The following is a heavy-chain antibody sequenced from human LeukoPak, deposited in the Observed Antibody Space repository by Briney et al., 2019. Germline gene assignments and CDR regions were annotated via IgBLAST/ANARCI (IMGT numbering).Heavy chain of an antibody. V-gene: IGHV3-21*01. Sequence: PGESLRLSCAASGFTFSSYNMNWVRQAPGKGLEWVSSISSSSSYIYYADSVKGRFTISRDNAKNSLYLQMNSLRAEDTAVYYCAREPLMITFGGVIVFPYFDYWGQGTLVTVSS. D-gene: IGHD3-16*02. J-gene: IGHJ4*02. CDR2: ISSSSSYI. CDR1: GFTFSSYN. CDR3: AREPLMITFGGVIVFPYFDY.